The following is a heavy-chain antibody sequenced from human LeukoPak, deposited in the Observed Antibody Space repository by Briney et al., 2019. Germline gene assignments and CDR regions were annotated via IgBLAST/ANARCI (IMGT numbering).Heavy chain of an antibody. CDR2: IVVGSGNT. Sequence: ASVKVSCKASGFTFTSSAVQWVRQARGQRLEWIGWIVVGSGNTNYAQKFQERVTITRDMSTSTAYMELSSLRSEDTAVYYCARDLYGGNSGGTSTKSPGWFDPWGQGTLVTVSS. J-gene: IGHJ5*02. D-gene: IGHD4-23*01. CDR3: ARDLYGGNSGGTSTKSPGWFDP. V-gene: IGHV1-58*01. CDR1: GFTFTSSA.